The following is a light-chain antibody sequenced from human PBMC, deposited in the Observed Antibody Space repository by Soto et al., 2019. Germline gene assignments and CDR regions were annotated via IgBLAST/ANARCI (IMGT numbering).Light chain of an antibody. Sequence: EIVMTQSPATLSLSPGERATLSCRASQSVSIKLAWYQQKPGQAPRLLISDTSNRATGIPARFSGSVSGTDFTLTISSLETEDFAVYYGQQRSNWPTVTFGGGTKVDIK. CDR2: DTS. CDR3: QQRSNWPTVT. J-gene: IGKJ4*01. CDR1: QSVSIK. V-gene: IGKV3-11*01.